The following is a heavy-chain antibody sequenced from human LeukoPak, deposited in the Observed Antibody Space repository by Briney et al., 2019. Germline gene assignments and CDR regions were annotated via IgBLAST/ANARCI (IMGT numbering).Heavy chain of an antibody. D-gene: IGHD6-13*01. Sequence: PGGSLRLSCAASGFTFDDYAMHWVRQAPGEGLEWVSGISWNSGSIGYADSVRGRFTISRDNAKNSLYLQMNSLRAEDTALYYCAKGQGYSSSWYSGMDVWGQGTTVTVSS. CDR3: AKGQGYSSSWYSGMDV. CDR2: ISWNSGSI. V-gene: IGHV3-9*01. CDR1: GFTFDDYA. J-gene: IGHJ6*02.